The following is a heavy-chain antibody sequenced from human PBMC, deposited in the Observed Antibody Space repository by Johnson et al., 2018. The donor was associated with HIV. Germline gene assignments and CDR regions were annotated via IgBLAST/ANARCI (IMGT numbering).Heavy chain of an antibody. CDR2: IRYDGSNK. D-gene: IGHD4-17*01. Sequence: QVQLVESGGGVVQPGGSLRLSCAASGFTFSSYGMHWVRQAPGKGLEWVAFIRYDGSNKYYAESVKGRFTISRDNSKNTLYLQMNSLRAEDTAVYYCAKDQGHDYGDYVLYAFDIWGQGTMVTVSS. J-gene: IGHJ3*02. CDR3: AKDQGHDYGDYVLYAFDI. CDR1: GFTFSSYG. V-gene: IGHV3-30*02.